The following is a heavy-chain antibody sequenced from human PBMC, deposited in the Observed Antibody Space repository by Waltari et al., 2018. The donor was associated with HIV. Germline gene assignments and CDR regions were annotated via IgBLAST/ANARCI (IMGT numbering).Heavy chain of an antibody. J-gene: IGHJ5*02. Sequence: EVRLVESGGRLVRPGGSLRLSCATSGFSFPNAWMTWVRQTPGRGLEWVGRIRSQVDTGTTDVAAPVKGRFAVSRDDSKSTLFLQMTALKVDDTDMYYCVPDSHDYGPVGNSWGQGTLVTVSS. CDR1: GFSFPNAW. CDR3: VPDSHDYGPVGNS. V-gene: IGHV3-15*01. CDR2: IRSQVDTGTT. D-gene: IGHD4-17*01.